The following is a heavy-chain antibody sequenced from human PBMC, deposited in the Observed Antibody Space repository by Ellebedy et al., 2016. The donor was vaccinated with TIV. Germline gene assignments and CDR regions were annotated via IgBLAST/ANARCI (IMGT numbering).Heavy chain of an antibody. CDR2: ISPYNGNT. V-gene: IGHV1-18*04. J-gene: IGHJ3*02. CDR3: ASAIYYEDAFDI. CDR1: GYTFTSYG. Sequence: ASVKVSCKASGYTFTSYGISWVRQAPGQGLEWMGWISPYNGNTKYAQKVQGRVTMTTDTSTSTAYMELRSLRSDDTAVYSCASAIYYEDAFDIWGQGTMVTVSS. D-gene: IGHD3-22*01.